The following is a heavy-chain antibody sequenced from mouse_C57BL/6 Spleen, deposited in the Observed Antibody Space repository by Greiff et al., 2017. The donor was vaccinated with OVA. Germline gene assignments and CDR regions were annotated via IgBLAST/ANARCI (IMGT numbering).Heavy chain of an antibody. Sequence: QVQLQQSGAELMKPGASVKLSCKATGYTFTGYWIEWVKQRPGHGLEWIGEILPGSGSTNYNEKFKGKATFTADTSSNTAYVQLSSLTTEDSAIYYCAEYFAYTLSGFAYWGQGTLVTVSA. CDR1: GYTFTGYW. J-gene: IGHJ3*01. V-gene: IGHV1-9*01. CDR3: AEYFAYTLSGFAY. CDR2: ILPGSGST. D-gene: IGHD1-3*01.